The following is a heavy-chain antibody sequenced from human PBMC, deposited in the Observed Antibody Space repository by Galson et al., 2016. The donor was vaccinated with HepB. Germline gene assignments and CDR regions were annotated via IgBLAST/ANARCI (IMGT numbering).Heavy chain of an antibody. V-gene: IGHV5-51*01. J-gene: IGHJ2*01. Sequence: QSGAEVKKPGESLKISCTTSGYKFTGKWIGWVRQKPGKGLEWMGIIYPGDSDTRYSPSFQGQVTISADKSTNTAHLQWSSLKASDTATYYCSGSACSGGACYSFWYFDIWGRGTPVTVSS. D-gene: IGHD2-15*01. CDR2: IYPGDSDT. CDR3: SGSACSGGACYSFWYFDI. CDR1: GYKFTGKW.